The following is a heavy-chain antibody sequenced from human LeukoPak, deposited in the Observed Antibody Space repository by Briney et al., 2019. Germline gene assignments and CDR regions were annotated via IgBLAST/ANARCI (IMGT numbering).Heavy chain of an antibody. CDR1: GGSIRDYY. CDR3: VRHSSGTTYDH. D-gene: IGHD1-7*01. CDR2: ISQSGTT. Sequence: SETLSLTCTVPGGSIRDYYWSWIRQPPGKGLEWIAYISQSGTTNYNPSLKSRVTISLDMSKNQFSLNLNSVTAADTAVYYCVRHSSGTTYDHWGQGTLVTVSS. V-gene: IGHV4-59*08. J-gene: IGHJ5*02.